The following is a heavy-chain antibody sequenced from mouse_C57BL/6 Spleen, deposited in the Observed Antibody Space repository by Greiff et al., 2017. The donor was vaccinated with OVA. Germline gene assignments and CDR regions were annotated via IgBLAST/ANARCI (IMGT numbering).Heavy chain of an antibody. CDR3: ARERYYFDY. CDR2: INYDGSST. V-gene: IGHV5-16*01. J-gene: IGHJ2*01. Sequence: EVQVVESEGGLVQPGSSMKLSCTASGFTFSDYYMAWVRQVPEKGLEWVANINYDGSSTYYLDSLKSRFIISRDNAKNILYLQMSSLKSEDTATYYCARERYYFDYWGQGTTLTVSS. CDR1: GFTFSDYY.